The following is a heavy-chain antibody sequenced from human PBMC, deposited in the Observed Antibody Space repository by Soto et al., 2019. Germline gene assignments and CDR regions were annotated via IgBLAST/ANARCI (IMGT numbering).Heavy chain of an antibody. D-gene: IGHD3-10*01. CDR1: GFTFSSYA. J-gene: IGHJ4*02. CDR3: AKDLGRVHYFFDY. V-gene: IGHV3-23*01. Sequence: PGGSLRLSCAASGFTFSSYAMSWVRQAPGKGLEWVSAISGSGGSTYYADSVKGRFNNSRDNSKNTLYLQMNSLRDEDTAVYYCAKDLGRVHYFFDYWGQGTLGTVSS. CDR2: ISGSGGST.